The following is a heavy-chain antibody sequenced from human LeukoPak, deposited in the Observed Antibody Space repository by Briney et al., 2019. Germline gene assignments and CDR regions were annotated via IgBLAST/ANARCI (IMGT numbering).Heavy chain of an antibody. CDR2: IYPGDSDT. D-gene: IGHD3-10*01. Sequence: MRGESLKISCKGSGYGFTSYWIGWVRQMPGKGLEWMGIIYPGDSDTRYSPSFQGQVTISADKSISTAYLQWSSLKASDTAMYYCARYMVRGVIGRRPKSGHKLHYYYYGMDVWGQGTTVTVSS. CDR3: ARYMVRGVIGRRPKSGHKLHYYYYGMDV. CDR1: GYGFTSYW. V-gene: IGHV5-51*01. J-gene: IGHJ6*02.